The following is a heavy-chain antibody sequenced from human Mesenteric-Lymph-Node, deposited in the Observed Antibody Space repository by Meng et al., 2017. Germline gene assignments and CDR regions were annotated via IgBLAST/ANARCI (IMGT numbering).Heavy chain of an antibody. CDR3: AGGPGIAVAIFDY. CDR1: GYSISSGYY. D-gene: IGHD6-19*01. J-gene: IGHJ4*02. Sequence: SETLSLTCTVSGYSISSGYYWGWIRQPPGKGLEWIGSIYHSGSTYYNPSLKSRVTISVDTSKNQFSLKLSSVTAADTAVYYCAGGPGIAVAIFDYWGQGTLVTVSS. V-gene: IGHV4-38-2*02. CDR2: IYHSGST.